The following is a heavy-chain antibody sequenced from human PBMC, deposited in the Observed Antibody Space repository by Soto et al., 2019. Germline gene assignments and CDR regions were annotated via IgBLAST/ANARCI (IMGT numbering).Heavy chain of an antibody. J-gene: IGHJ5*02. CDR2: IRSKTYGGTT. CDR1: GFTFGDYA. Sequence: NPGGSLRLSCTASGFTFGDYAMSWFRQAPGKGLEWVGFIRSKTYGGTTVYAASVKGRFTISRDDSKSIAHLQMNSLKTEDTAVYYCTTNYYDSSGYDNWFDPWGQGTLVTVSS. CDR3: TTNYYDSSGYDNWFDP. D-gene: IGHD3-22*01. V-gene: IGHV3-49*05.